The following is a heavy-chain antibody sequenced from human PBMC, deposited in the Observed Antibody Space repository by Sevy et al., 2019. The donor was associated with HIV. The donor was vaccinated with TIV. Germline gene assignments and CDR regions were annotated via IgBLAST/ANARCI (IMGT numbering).Heavy chain of an antibody. CDR1: GGSISSSRYS. Sequence: SETLSLTYTVSGGSISSSRYSWAWIRQPPGRGLEWIGTIYYSGDTYYNPSLRGRVTMSVDPSKNQFSLRLNSATAADTAVYYCARNLRGLYLFDSWGQGNLVTVSS. CDR3: ARNLRGLYLFDS. V-gene: IGHV4-39*01. D-gene: IGHD3-16*01. CDR2: IYYSGDT. J-gene: IGHJ4*02.